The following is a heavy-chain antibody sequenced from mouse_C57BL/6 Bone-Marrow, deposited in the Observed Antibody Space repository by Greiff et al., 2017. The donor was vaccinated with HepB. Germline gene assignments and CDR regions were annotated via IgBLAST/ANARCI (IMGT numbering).Heavy chain of an antibody. CDR3: ARGVMDYSDY. CDR1: GYSITSGYY. Sequence: EVKLMESGPGLVKPSQSLSLTCSVTGYSITSGYYWNWIRQFPGNKLEWMGYISYDGSNNYNPSLKNRISITRDTSKNQFFLKLNSVTTEDTATYYCARGVMDYSDYWGQGTTLTVSS. CDR2: ISYDGSN. V-gene: IGHV3-6*01. D-gene: IGHD2-13*01. J-gene: IGHJ2*01.